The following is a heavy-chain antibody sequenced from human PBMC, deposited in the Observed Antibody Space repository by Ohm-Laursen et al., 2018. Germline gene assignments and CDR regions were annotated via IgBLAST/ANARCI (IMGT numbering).Heavy chain of an antibody. CDR1: GFTFDDFA. CDR3: AKDFHRGATVTAGWYFDL. CDR2: VSYDGSNK. D-gene: IGHD4-17*01. Sequence: SLRLSCSASGFTFDDFAMHWVRQAPGKGLEWVAVVSYDGSNKYYADSVKGRFTISRDNSKNTLYLQMNSLRAEDRAVYFCAKDFHRGATVTAGWYFDLWGRGTLVTVSS. J-gene: IGHJ2*01. V-gene: IGHV3-30*18.